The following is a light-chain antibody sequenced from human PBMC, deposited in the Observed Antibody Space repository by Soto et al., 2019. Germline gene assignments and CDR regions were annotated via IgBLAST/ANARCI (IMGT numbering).Light chain of an antibody. CDR3: QHSYSTPCT. V-gene: IGKV1-39*01. CDR2: AAS. CDR1: QSISSY. Sequence: DIQMYQSPASLSASVGDRVTITCRASQSISSYLNWYQQKPGKAPKLLIYAASSLQSGVPSRFSGSGSGTDFTLTISSLQPEDFATYYCQHSYSTPCTFGQGTKLDI. J-gene: IGKJ1*01.